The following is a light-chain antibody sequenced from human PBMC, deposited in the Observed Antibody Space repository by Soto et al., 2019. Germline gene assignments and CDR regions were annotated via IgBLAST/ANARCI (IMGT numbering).Light chain of an antibody. CDR1: SSNIGSNP. CDR3: AAWDDSLNGHVV. CDR2: SNN. Sequence: QSVLTQPPSASGTPGQRVTISCSGSSSNIGSNPVNWYQQLPGTAPKLLIYSNNQRPSGVPDRFSGSESGTSASLAISGLQSEDEADYYWAAWDDSLNGHVVFGGGTKLTVL. J-gene: IGLJ2*01. V-gene: IGLV1-44*01.